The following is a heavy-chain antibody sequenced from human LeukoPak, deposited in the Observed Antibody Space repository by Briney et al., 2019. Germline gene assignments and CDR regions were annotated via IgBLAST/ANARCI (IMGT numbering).Heavy chain of an antibody. CDR2: INPNSGGT. V-gene: IGHV1-2*02. D-gene: IGHD2-15*01. CDR3: ATGYCSGGSCEDAFDI. CDR1: GYTFTGYY. J-gene: IGHJ3*02. Sequence: ASVKVSCKASGYTFTGYYMHWVRQAPGQGLEWMGWINPNSGGTNYAQKFQGRVTMTRDTSISTAYMELSSLRSEDTAVYYCATGYCSGGSCEDAFDIWGQGTMVTVSS.